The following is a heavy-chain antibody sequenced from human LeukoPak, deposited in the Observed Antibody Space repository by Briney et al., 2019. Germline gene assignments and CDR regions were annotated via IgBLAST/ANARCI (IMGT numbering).Heavy chain of an antibody. D-gene: IGHD2-21*02. CDR3: ARDVVTAHPWYFDY. Sequence: PGGSLRLSCAASGFTFSNYEMNWVRQAPGKGLEWVAVIWYDGSNKYYADSVKGRFTISRDNSKNTLYLQMNSLSAEDTAVYYCARDVVTAHPWYFDYWGQGTLVTVSS. CDR2: IWYDGSNK. V-gene: IGHV3-33*08. J-gene: IGHJ4*02. CDR1: GFTFSNYE.